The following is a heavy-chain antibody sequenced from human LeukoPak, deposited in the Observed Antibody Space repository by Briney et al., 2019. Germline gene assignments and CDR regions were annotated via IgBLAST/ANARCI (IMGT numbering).Heavy chain of an antibody. V-gene: IGHV3-9*01. Sequence: PGRSLRLSCAASGFTFDDYAMHWVRQAPGKGLEWVSGISWNSGSIGYADSVKGRFTISRDNAKNSLYLQMNSLRAEDTALYYCAKGWNYYYYGMDVWGQGTTVTVSS. CDR2: ISWNSGSI. J-gene: IGHJ6*02. CDR3: AKGWNYYYYGMDV. CDR1: GFTFDDYA. D-gene: IGHD5-24*01.